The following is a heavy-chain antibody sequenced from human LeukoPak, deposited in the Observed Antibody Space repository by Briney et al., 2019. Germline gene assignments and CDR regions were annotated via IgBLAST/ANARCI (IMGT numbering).Heavy chain of an antibody. J-gene: IGHJ4*02. D-gene: IGHD5-12*01. CDR1: GGTFSSYA. Sequence: GSSVKVSCKASGGTFSSYAISWVRQAPGQGLEWMGRIIPILGIANYAQKFQGRVTITADKSTSTAYMELSSLRSEDTAVYYCAKVGGYDPYYFDYWGQGTLVTVSS. CDR3: AKVGGYDPYYFDY. CDR2: IIPILGIA. V-gene: IGHV1-69*04.